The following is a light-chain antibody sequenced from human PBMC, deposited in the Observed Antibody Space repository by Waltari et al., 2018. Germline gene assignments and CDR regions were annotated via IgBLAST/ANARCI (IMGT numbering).Light chain of an antibody. J-gene: IGLJ3*02. CDR3: AAWDDSLSVWV. Sequence: QSVLTQPPSASGTPGQRVTISCSGSNSNIGTNYVYWYQQLPGTAPQLLIYSNNQRPAGVPDRFAGSKSGTSASLAIRGLRSEDEADYYCAAWDDSLSVWVFGGGTKLTVL. CDR2: SNN. CDR1: NSNIGTNY. V-gene: IGLV1-47*01.